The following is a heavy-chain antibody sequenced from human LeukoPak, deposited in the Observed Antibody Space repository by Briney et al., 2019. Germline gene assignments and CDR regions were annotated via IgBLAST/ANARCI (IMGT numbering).Heavy chain of an antibody. Sequence: GGSLRLSCAASGFTFSSYGMHWVRQAPGKGLEWVAFIRYDGSNKYYADSVKGRFTISRDNSKNTLYLQMNSLRAEDTAVYYCAKVAGSGYPRPYYYYYMDVWGKGTTVTISS. D-gene: IGHD3-3*01. CDR2: IRYDGSNK. J-gene: IGHJ6*03. CDR3: AKVAGSGYPRPYYYYYMDV. V-gene: IGHV3-30*02. CDR1: GFTFSSYG.